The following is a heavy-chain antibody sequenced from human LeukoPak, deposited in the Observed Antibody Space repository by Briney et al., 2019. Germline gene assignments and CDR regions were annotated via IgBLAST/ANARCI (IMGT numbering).Heavy chain of an antibody. V-gene: IGHV1-46*01. D-gene: IGHD6-13*01. J-gene: IGHJ4*02. CDR1: GYTFTSYY. CDR3: AKVEAAAGTLAHFDY. CDR2: INPSGGST. Sequence: ASVKVSCKASGYTFTSYYMHWVRQAPGQGLEWMGIINPSGGSTRYAQKFQGRVTMTRDTSTSTVYMELSSLRSEDTAVYYCAKVEAAAGTLAHFDYWGQGTLVTVSS.